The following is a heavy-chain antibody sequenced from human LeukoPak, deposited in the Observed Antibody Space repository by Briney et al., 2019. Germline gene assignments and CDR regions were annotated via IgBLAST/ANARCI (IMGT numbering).Heavy chain of an antibody. CDR2: INPNSGGT. CDR3: ARGLQWLEAFDY. Sequence: ASVKVSCKASGYTFTGYYMHWVRQAPGQGLEWMGWINPNSGGTNYAQKIQGKVTMTRDTSIRTAYMEVSSLRSDDTAVYYCARGLQWLEAFDYWGLGTLVTVSS. CDR1: GYTFTGYY. D-gene: IGHD6-19*01. J-gene: IGHJ4*02. V-gene: IGHV1-2*02.